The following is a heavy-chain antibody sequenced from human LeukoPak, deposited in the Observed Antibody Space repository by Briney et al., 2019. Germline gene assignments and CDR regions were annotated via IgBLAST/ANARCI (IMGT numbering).Heavy chain of an antibody. CDR2: IYYGGST. CDR3: ARRHPFGYFDY. D-gene: IGHD3-10*01. CDR1: GGSISSHY. Sequence: SETLSLTCAVSGGSISSHYWSWIRQPLGKGLEWIGYIYYGGSTNYNPSLKSRVTISVDTSKNQFSLKLSSVTAADTAVYYCARRHPFGYFDYWGQGTLVTVSS. V-gene: IGHV4-59*11. J-gene: IGHJ4*02.